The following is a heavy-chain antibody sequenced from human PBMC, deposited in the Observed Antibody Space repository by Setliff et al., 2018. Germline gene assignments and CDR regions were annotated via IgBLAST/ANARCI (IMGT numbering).Heavy chain of an antibody. CDR1: GGSFSDYW. Sequence: SETLSLTCAVYGGSFSDYWWSWIRQLPGKGLEWIAEIHHSGSTNYNRSLRSRVSISVDTSKNQFSLKLSSVTAADTATYYCARAGPTVTFFRVLVISWWDPWGQGSLVTVSS. V-gene: IGHV4-34*01. CDR3: ARAGPTVTFFRVLVISWWDP. CDR2: IHHSGST. D-gene: IGHD3-3*01. J-gene: IGHJ5*02.